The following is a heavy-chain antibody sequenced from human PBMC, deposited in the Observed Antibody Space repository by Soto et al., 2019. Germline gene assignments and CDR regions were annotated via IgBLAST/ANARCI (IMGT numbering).Heavy chain of an antibody. CDR3: ARWTPRALVATPPEQPLDH. CDR2: INQSGTT. Sequence: SETLSLTCAVSGVPFSNFDWTWIRQAPGKGLEWIGEINQSGTTNYRPSLKSRGSMSMDTSKNQFSLRLTSVTAADTGVSYCARWTPRALVATPPEQPLDHWCPGTLVTVSS. J-gene: IGHJ5*02. D-gene: IGHD1-26*01. CDR1: GVPFSNFD. V-gene: IGHV4-34*01.